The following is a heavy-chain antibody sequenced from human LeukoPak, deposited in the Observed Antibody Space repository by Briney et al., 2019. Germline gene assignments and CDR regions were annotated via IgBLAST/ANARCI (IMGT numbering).Heavy chain of an antibody. D-gene: IGHD3-10*01. CDR3: ARDLRSGSVRFDY. Sequence: ASVKVSCKASGYTFTTYYIHWVRQAPGQGLEWMGIINPSGGSTKYAQKFQVRVTMTTDTSTSTVYMELSGPTSEDTGVYYCARDLRSGSVRFDYWGQGTLVTVSS. V-gene: IGHV1-46*01. J-gene: IGHJ4*02. CDR2: INPSGGST. CDR1: GYTFTTYY.